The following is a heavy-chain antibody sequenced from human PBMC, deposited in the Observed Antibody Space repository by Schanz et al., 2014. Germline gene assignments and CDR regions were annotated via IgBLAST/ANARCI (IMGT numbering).Heavy chain of an antibody. CDR3: ARDTFYYDTGADYAVRYFDL. V-gene: IGHV4-59*02. CDR1: GGSVSRYY. CDR2: VYSIGSP. Sequence: QVQLQESGPGLVKPSETLSLTCTVSGGSVSRYYWSRIRQPPGKGLEWLGYVYSIGSPNYNPALKSRASIPVDTSKNQISLKLSSVTAADTAIYYCARDTFYYDTGADYAVRYFDLWGRGPLVSVSS. D-gene: IGHD3-22*01. J-gene: IGHJ2*01.